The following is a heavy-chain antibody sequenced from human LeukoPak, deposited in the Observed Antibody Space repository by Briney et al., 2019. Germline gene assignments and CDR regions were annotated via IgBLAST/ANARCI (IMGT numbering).Heavy chain of an antibody. V-gene: IGHV4-34*01. CDR3: ASRQLSHSYYYGMDV. CDR1: GGSFSGYY. D-gene: IGHD1-1*01. CDR2: INHSRTT. Sequence: PETLSPTCAVDGGSFSGYYGSWVRPPPRKGRDWIGKINHSRTTNYNPSLKSRVPISVDTSKTQFSLKLSSATAADTAVYYCASRQLSHSYYYGMDVWGQGTTVTVSS. J-gene: IGHJ6*02.